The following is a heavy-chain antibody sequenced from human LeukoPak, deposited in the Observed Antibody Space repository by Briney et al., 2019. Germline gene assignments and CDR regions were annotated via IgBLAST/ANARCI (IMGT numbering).Heavy chain of an antibody. D-gene: IGHD3-22*01. CDR2: INPNSGGT. J-gene: IGHJ4*02. Sequence: ASVKVSCKASGYTFTGYYMHWVRQAPGQGLEWMGWINPNSGGTNYAQKFQGWVTMTRDTSISTAYMELSRLRSDDTAVYYCARDYGSGTYYYDSSPFDYWGQGTLVTVSS. CDR3: ARDYGSGTYYYDSSPFDY. V-gene: IGHV1-2*04. CDR1: GYTFTGYY.